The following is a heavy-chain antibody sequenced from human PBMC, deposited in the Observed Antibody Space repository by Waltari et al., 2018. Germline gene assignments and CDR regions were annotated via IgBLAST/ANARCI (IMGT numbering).Heavy chain of an antibody. CDR1: GGSISSYY. Sequence: QVQLQESGPGLVKPSETLSLTCTVSGGSISSYYWSWIRQPPGKGLEWIGYIYYSGSTNYNPSLKSRVTIAVDTSKNQFSLKLSSVTAADTAVYYCARLRDIAVVRVFDYWGQGTLVTVSS. D-gene: IGHD6-19*01. V-gene: IGHV4-59*01. J-gene: IGHJ4*02. CDR2: IYYSGST. CDR3: ARLRDIAVVRVFDY.